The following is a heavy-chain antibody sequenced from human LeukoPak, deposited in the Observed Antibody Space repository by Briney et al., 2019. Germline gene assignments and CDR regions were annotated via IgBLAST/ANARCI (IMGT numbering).Heavy chain of an antibody. Sequence: GGSLRLSCAASGFTFSSYWMSWVRQAPGKGLEWVANIKQDGSEKYYVDSVKGRFTISRDNAKNSLYLQMNSLRAEDTAVYYCARKVRGVIPYWYFDLWGRGTLVTVSS. CDR3: ARKVRGVIPYWYFDL. CDR2: IKQDGSEK. D-gene: IGHD3-10*01. J-gene: IGHJ2*01. V-gene: IGHV3-7*01. CDR1: GFTFSSYW.